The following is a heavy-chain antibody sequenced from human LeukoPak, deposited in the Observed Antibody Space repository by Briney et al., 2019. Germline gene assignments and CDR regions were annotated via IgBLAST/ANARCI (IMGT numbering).Heavy chain of an antibody. D-gene: IGHD3-10*01. Sequence: PGGSLRLSCAASGFTVSSNYMSWVRQAPGKGLEWVSVIYSGGSTYYADSVTGRFTISRDNSKNTLYLQMNSLSAEDTAVYYCARDIRLSLVRGVSQYFQHWGQGTLVTVSS. CDR3: ARDIRLSLVRGVSQYFQH. J-gene: IGHJ1*01. CDR2: IYSGGST. CDR1: GFTVSSNY. V-gene: IGHV3-66*01.